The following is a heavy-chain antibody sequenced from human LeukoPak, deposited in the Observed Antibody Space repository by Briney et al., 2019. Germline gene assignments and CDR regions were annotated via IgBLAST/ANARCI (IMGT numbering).Heavy chain of an antibody. Sequence: GGSLRLSCAASGLTFSSSAMSWVRLAPGKGLEWVARVSGTGVSAAYADSVKGRFTISRDNSKNTLYLQMNRLRAEDTAIYYCAKDRNNWNDGGWLDPWGQGTLVTVSS. CDR2: VSGTGVSA. J-gene: IGHJ5*02. CDR3: AKDRNNWNDGGWLDP. CDR1: GLTFSSSA. D-gene: IGHD1-1*01. V-gene: IGHV3-23*01.